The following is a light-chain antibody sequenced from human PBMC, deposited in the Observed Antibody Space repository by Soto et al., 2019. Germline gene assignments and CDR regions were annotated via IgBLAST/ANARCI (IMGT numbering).Light chain of an antibody. CDR2: GNS. CDR3: QSYDNSLSVYV. J-gene: IGLJ1*01. V-gene: IGLV1-40*01. Sequence: QSVRTQPPSVSGAPGQRVTISCTGSSSNIGAHYDVHWYQQLPGTAPKLLIYGNSNRPSGVPDRFSGSKSGTSASLAITGLQAEDEADYYCQSYDNSLSVYVFGTGTKV. CDR1: SSNIGAHYD.